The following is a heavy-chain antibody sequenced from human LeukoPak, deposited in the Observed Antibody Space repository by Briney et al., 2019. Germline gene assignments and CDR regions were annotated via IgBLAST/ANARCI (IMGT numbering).Heavy chain of an antibody. J-gene: IGHJ4*02. CDR1: GFTFSSYW. CDR3: AKEPSNIVVVVAAIGQ. D-gene: IGHD2-15*01. CDR2: IKQDGSEK. Sequence: PGGSLRLSCAASGFTFSSYWMSWVRQAPGKGLEWVANIKQDGSEKYYVDSVKGRFTISRDNAKNSLYLQMNSLRAEDTAVYYCAKEPSNIVVVVAAIGQWGQGTLVTVSS. V-gene: IGHV3-7*01.